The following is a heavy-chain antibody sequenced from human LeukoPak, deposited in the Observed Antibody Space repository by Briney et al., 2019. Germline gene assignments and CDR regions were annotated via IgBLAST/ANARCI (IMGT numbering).Heavy chain of an antibody. CDR2: IIPIFGTA. Sequence: SVKVSCKASGGTFSSYAISWVRQAPGQGLEWMGGIIPIFGTANYAQKFQGRVTITADESTSTAYMELSSLRSEDTAVYYCATNRPGFYDSSGRGPPHNWGQGTPVTVSS. D-gene: IGHD3-22*01. CDR1: GGTFSSYA. CDR3: ATNRPGFYDSSGRGPPHN. V-gene: IGHV1-69*13. J-gene: IGHJ4*02.